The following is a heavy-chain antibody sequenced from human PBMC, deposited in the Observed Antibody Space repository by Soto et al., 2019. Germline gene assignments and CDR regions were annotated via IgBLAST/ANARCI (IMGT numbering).Heavy chain of an antibody. V-gene: IGHV3-30*18. CDR1: GFTLSSYG. Sequence: QVQLVESGGGVVQPGRSLRLTCAASGFTLSSYGMHWVRQAPGKGLEWVAVISYDGSNKYYADSVKGRFTISRDNSKNTLYLQMNSLRAEDTAVYYCAKDVLRFLEWLGFYGMDVWGQGTTVTVSS. CDR2: ISYDGSNK. D-gene: IGHD3-3*01. J-gene: IGHJ6*02. CDR3: AKDVLRFLEWLGFYGMDV.